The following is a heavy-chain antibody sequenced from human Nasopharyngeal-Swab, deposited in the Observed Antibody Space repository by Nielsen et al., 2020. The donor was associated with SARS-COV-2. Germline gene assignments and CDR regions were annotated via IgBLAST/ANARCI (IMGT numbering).Heavy chain of an antibody. Sequence: SETLSLTCTVSGGSISSYYWSWIRQPPGQVLEWIGYIYYSGSTNYNPSLKSRVTISVDTSKNQFSLKLSSVTAADTAVYYCARWRNRRGYSYALGSYYGMDVWGQGTTVTVSS. CDR3: ARWRNRRGYSYALGSYYGMDV. V-gene: IGHV4-59*01. CDR2: IYYSGST. D-gene: IGHD5-18*01. CDR1: GGSISSYY. J-gene: IGHJ6*02.